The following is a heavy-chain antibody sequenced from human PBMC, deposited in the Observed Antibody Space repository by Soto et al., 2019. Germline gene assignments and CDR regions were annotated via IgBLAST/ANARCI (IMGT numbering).Heavy chain of an antibody. Sequence: SETLSLTCTVSGGSISSSSYYWGWIRQPPGKGLEWIGSIYYSGITYYNPSLKSRVTISVDTSKNQFSLKLSSVTAADKAVYYCASEIFGVVLNWFDPWGQGTLVTVSS. J-gene: IGHJ5*02. CDR1: GGSISSSSYY. CDR2: IYYSGIT. CDR3: ASEIFGVVLNWFDP. D-gene: IGHD3-3*01. V-gene: IGHV4-39*01.